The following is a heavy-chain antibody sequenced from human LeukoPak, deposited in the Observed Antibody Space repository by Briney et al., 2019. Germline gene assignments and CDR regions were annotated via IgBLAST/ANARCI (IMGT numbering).Heavy chain of an antibody. CDR1: GGSISGYY. J-gene: IGHJ4*02. Sequence: KPSETLSLTCTVSGGSISGYYWSWIRQPPGKGLEWIGYIYYSGSTNYNPSLKSRVTISVDTPKNQFSLKLSSVTAADTAVYYCARVGYGSAYWGQGTLVTVSS. D-gene: IGHD3-10*01. V-gene: IGHV4-59*01. CDR3: ARVGYGSAY. CDR2: IYYSGST.